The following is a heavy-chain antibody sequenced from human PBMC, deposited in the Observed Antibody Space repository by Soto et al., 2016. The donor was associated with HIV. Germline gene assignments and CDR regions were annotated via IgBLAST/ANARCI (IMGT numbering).Heavy chain of an antibody. CDR3: ANSITMVRGVITHYYYYGMDV. CDR2: ISGDGGST. Sequence: EVQLVESGGGVVQPGGSLRLSCAASGFTFDDYAMHWVRQAPGKGLEWVSLISGDGGSTYYADSVKGRFTISRDNSKNSLYLQMNSLRTEDTALYYCANSITMVRGVITHYYYYGMDVWGQGTTVTV. D-gene: IGHD3-10*01. CDR1: GFTFDDYA. J-gene: IGHJ6*02. V-gene: IGHV3-43*02.